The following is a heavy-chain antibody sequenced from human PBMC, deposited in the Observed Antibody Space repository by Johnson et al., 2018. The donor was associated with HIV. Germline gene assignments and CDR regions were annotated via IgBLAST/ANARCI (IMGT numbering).Heavy chain of an antibody. CDR3: ARGVRYCSGGSCYNDAFDI. CDR1: GFTFDDNG. CDR2: IWYDGSNK. D-gene: IGHD2-15*01. J-gene: IGHJ3*02. V-gene: IGHV3-33*08. Sequence: QMLLVESGGGVVRPGGSLRLSCAASGFTFDDNGMSWVRQAPGKVLEWVAVIWYDGSNKYYADSVKGRFTISRDNSKNTLYLQMNSLRAEDTAVYFCARGVRYCSGGSCYNDAFDIWGQGTMVTVSS.